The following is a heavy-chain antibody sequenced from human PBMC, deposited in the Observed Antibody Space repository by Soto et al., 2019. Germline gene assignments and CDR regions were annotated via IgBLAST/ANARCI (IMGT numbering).Heavy chain of an antibody. D-gene: IGHD3-22*01. J-gene: IGHJ4*02. CDR1: DGSMTSASSY. CDR2: INHSGST. V-gene: IGHV4-39*01. Sequence: SETLYLPCRVSDGSMTSASSYWGWIRQPPGEGLEWIGVINHSGSTDHNLSLKGRVTMSVDASRNQFSLKLTSMTAADTAVYYCARLGGYVSVGYYYLWDSWGQGTLVTVSS. CDR3: ARLGGYVSVGYYYLWDS.